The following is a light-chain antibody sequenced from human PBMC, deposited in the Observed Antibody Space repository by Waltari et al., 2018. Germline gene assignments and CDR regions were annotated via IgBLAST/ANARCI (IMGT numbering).Light chain of an antibody. CDR1: QTINSW. CDR2: KAS. CDR3: LQYNSSPWT. V-gene: IGKV1-12*01. J-gene: IGKJ1*01. Sequence: DIQMTQSPSSLSASVGDTVTITCRASQTINSWLAWYQQKSGKAPNLLIYKASGLQSGVPSRFSGSGSGTGFILTISSLQPEDFATYYCLQYNSSPWTFGQVTKVEV.